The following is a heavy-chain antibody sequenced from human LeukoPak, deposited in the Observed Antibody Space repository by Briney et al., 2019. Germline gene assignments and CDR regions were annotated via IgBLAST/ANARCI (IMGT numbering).Heavy chain of an antibody. J-gene: IGHJ6*03. CDR1: GYTFTGYY. CDR2: INPNSGGT. V-gene: IGHV1-2*02. Sequence: ASVKVSCKASGYTFTGYYMHWVRQAPGQGLEWMGWINPNSGGTNYAQKFQGRVTMTRDMSTSTVYMELSSLRSEDTAVYYCARGHSSGWYEDYYYYYYMDVWGKGTTVTVSS. CDR3: ARGHSSGWYEDYYYYYYMDV. D-gene: IGHD6-19*01.